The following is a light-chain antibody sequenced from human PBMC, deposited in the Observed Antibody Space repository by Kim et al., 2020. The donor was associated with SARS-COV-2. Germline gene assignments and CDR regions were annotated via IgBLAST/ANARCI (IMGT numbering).Light chain of an antibody. CDR2: EAS. Sequence: DVQMTQSPSTLSASEGDRVSVTCRASQSISVWLAWYQQKPGKAPNLLISEASSLQAGVPSRFSGSGSGTEFTLTISSLQPDDSATYYCQQYSSFPITFGQGTRLEIK. J-gene: IGKJ5*01. CDR1: QSISVW. V-gene: IGKV1-5*01. CDR3: QQYSSFPIT.